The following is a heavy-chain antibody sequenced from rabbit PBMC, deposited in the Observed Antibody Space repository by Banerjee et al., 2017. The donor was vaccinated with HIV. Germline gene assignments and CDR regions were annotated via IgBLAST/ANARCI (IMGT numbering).Heavy chain of an antibody. CDR3: TRVGAGSGYRNL. V-gene: IGHV1S45*01. D-gene: IGHD8-1*01. J-gene: IGHJ4*01. Sequence: QEQLEESGGDLVKPEGSLTLTCKASGFTLSSYWMWWVRQAPGKGLEWIACIGAGSSGTTYYASWAKGRFTISKTSSTTVTLQMTSLTAADTATYFCTRVGAGSGYRNLWGQGTLVTVS. CDR2: IGAGSSGTT. CDR1: GFTLSSYW.